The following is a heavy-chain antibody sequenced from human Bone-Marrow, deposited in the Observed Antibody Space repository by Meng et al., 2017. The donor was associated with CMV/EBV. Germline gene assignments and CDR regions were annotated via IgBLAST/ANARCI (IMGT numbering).Heavy chain of an antibody. D-gene: IGHD1-7*01. CDR1: RFIFSNYA. Sequence: GESLKISCAASRFIFSNYAMHWVRQAPGKGLEWVAVISYDGGTKYYADSVKGRFTISRDNSKNTLYLQMNSLRADDTAVYYCVREGTSPRTFDYWGQGALVTGSS. J-gene: IGHJ4*02. CDR2: ISYDGGTK. V-gene: IGHV3-30-3*01. CDR3: VREGTSPRTFDY.